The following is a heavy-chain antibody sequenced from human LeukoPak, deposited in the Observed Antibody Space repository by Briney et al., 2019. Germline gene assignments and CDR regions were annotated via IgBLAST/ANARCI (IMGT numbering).Heavy chain of an antibody. CDR1: GYTFTSYG. CDR2: ISAYNGNT. CDR3: AREGLDVCGGDCYFPHYWYFDL. J-gene: IGHJ2*01. V-gene: IGHV1-18*01. D-gene: IGHD2-21*02. Sequence: ASVKVSCKASGYTFTSYGISWVRQAPGQGLEWMGWISAYNGNTNYAQKFQGRVTMTRDMSTSTVYMELSSLRSEDTAVYYCAREGLDVCGGDCYFPHYWYFDLWGRGTLVTVSS.